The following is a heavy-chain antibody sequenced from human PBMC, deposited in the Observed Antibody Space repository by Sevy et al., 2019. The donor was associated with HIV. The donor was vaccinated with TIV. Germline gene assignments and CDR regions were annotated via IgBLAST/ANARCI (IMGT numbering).Heavy chain of an antibody. V-gene: IGHV3-7*01. CDR2: MNQDGSEK. Sequence: GGSLRLSCAASGFTFSSYWMSWVRQAPGKGLEWVATMNQDGSEKFYVDSVKGRFTISRDNAKNSLYLQMNGLRAEDTAVYYCVREGLGGYSYSLDCWGQGTLVTVSS. CDR1: GFTFSSYW. J-gene: IGHJ4*02. D-gene: IGHD5-18*01. CDR3: VREGLGGYSYSLDC.